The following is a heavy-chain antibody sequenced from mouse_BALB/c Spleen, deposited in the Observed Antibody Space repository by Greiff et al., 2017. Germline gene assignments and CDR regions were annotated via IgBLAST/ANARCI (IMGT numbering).Heavy chain of an antibody. V-gene: IGHV1-5*01. Sequence: VQLQQSGTVLARPGASVKMSCKASGYTFTSYWMHWVKQRPGQGLEWIGAIYPGNSDTSYNQKFKGKAKLTAVTSTSTAYMELSSLTNEDSAVYYCTMGWDRGHFDYWGQGTTLTVSS. CDR2: IYPGNSDT. J-gene: IGHJ2*01. D-gene: IGHD3-3*01. CDR3: TMGWDRGHFDY. CDR1: GYTFTSYW.